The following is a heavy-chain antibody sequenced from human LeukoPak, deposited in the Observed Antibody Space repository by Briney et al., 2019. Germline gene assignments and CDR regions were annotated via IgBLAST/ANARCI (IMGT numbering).Heavy chain of an antibody. D-gene: IGHD3-22*01. CDR2: INHSGST. CDR3: ARPYYYDSSGSYYI. V-gene: IGHV4-34*01. CDR1: GGSFSGYY. Sequence: SETLSLTCAVYGGSFSGYYWSWIRQPPGKGLEWIGEINHSGSTNYNPSLKSRVTISVDTSKNQFFLKLSSVTAADTAVYYCARPYYYDSSGSYYIWGQGTMVTVSS. J-gene: IGHJ3*02.